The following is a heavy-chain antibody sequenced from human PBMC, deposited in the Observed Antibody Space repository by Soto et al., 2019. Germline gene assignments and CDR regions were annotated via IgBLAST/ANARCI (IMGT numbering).Heavy chain of an antibody. CDR3: AKVTGYCSSSSCRRDYYYYYGMDV. CDR2: ISYDGSDK. V-gene: IGHV3-30*18. Sequence: VGSLRLSCAASGFTFSNYGMHWVRQAPGKGLEWVAVISYDGSDKYYADSVKGRFSISRDNSKNTLYLQMNSVRAEHTAVYYCAKVTGYCSSSSCRRDYYYYYGMDVWGQGTTVTVSS. J-gene: IGHJ6*02. CDR1: GFTFSNYG. D-gene: IGHD2-2*01.